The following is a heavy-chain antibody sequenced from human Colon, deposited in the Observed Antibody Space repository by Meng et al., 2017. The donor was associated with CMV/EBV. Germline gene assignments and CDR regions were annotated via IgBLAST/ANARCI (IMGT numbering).Heavy chain of an antibody. Sequence: ASVTVSCKASGYTFTSYDINWVRQATGQGLEWMGWMNPNSGNTGYAQKFQGRVTMTRNTSISTAYMELSSLRSEDTAVYYCARFDMGDSSSSPYYYYGMDVWGQGTTVTVSS. V-gene: IGHV1-8*01. J-gene: IGHJ6*02. CDR3: ARFDMGDSSSSPYYYYGMDV. CDR1: GYTFTSYD. CDR2: MNPNSGNT. D-gene: IGHD6-6*01.